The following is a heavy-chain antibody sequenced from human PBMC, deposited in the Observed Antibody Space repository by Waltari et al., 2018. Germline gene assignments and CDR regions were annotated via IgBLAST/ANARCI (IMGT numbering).Heavy chain of an antibody. CDR3: ARLSYHIVTGYGWFDP. Sequence: QLQLQESGPVLVKPSETLSLTCTVSGGYISSASSYWGWIRQPPGKGLEWIGIISYSGRTYYNPSLKSRVTISVDTSKNQFSLKLSSVTAADTAVYYCARLSYHIVTGYGWFDPWGLGTLVTVSS. D-gene: IGHD3-9*01. CDR1: GGYISSASSY. J-gene: IGHJ5*02. V-gene: IGHV4-39*01. CDR2: ISYSGRT.